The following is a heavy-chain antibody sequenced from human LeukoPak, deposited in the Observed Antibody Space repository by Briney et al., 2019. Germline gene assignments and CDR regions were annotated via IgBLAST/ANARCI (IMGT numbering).Heavy chain of an antibody. D-gene: IGHD1-7*01. Sequence: PGGSLRLSCAASGFTFSSYEMNWVRQAPGKGLEWVSYISSSGSTIYYADSVKGRFTISRDNAKNSLYLQMNSLRAEDTAVYYCARETDNWNYDPVTYFDYWGQGTLVTVSS. CDR1: GFTFSSYE. CDR3: ARETDNWNYDPVTYFDY. CDR2: ISSSGSTI. V-gene: IGHV3-48*03. J-gene: IGHJ4*02.